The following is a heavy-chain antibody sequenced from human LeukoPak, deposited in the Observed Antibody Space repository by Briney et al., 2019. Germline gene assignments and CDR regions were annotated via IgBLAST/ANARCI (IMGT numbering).Heavy chain of an antibody. D-gene: IGHD2-2*01. CDR3: ARWCSSVSCQTNS. CDR1: GFTLSSYW. V-gene: IGHV3-74*01. Sequence: PGGSLRLSCAASGFTLSSYWMHWVRQAPGKGLVWVSRINSDGSVTNYADSVKGRFSISRDNAKNTVYLQMNRLRVEDTAMYYCARWCSSVSCQTNSWGQGTLVTVSS. J-gene: IGHJ4*02. CDR2: INSDGSVT.